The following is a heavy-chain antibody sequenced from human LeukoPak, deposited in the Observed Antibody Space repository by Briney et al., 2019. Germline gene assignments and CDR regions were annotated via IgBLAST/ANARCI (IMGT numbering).Heavy chain of an antibody. CDR2: ISYDGSNK. D-gene: IGHD2-15*01. Sequence: GGSLRLSCAASGFTFSSYAMHWVRQAPGKGLEWVAVISYDGSNKYYADSVKGRFTISRDNSKNTLYLQMNRLRVEDTAVYYCARALDVGARFDYWGQGTLVTVSS. V-gene: IGHV3-30-3*01. J-gene: IGHJ4*02. CDR1: GFTFSSYA. CDR3: ARALDVGARFDY.